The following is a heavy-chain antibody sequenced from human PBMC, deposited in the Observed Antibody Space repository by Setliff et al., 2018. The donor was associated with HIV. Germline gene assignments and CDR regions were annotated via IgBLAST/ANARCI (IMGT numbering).Heavy chain of an antibody. CDR2: VSSRGDT. D-gene: IGHD4-17*01. J-gene: IGHJ4*02. CDR1: GYSISSGYY. Sequence: PSETLSLTCAVSGYSISSGYYWSWIRQPAGKGLEWIGRVSSRGDTNYNPSLKSRVTMSVDTSKNQFSLKLTSVTASDTAVYYCARAAAGNTGPFDLWGQGSPVTVSS. V-gene: IGHV4-38-2*01. CDR3: ARAAAGNTGPFDL.